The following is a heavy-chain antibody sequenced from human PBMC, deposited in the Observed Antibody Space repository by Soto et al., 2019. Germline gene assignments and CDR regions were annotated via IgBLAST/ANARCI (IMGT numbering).Heavy chain of an antibody. J-gene: IGHJ4*02. Sequence: SSVKVSCKASGYTFTGYYMHWVRQAPGQGLEWMGWINPNSGGTNYAQKFQGWVTMTRDTSISTAYMELSRLRSDDTAVYYCARALPYVWGSYESLGMGYFDYWGQGTLVTVSS. CDR3: ARALPYVWGSYESLGMGYFDY. D-gene: IGHD3-16*01. CDR2: INPNSGGT. V-gene: IGHV1-2*04. CDR1: GYTFTGYY.